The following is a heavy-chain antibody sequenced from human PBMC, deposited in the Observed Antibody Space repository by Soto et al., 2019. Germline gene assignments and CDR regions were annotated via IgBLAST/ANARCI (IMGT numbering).Heavy chain of an antibody. D-gene: IGHD2-2*02. Sequence: SVKVSCKASGGTFSSYAIIWVRQAPGQGLEWMGGIIPIFGTANYAQKFQGRVTITADESTSTAYMELSSLRSEDTAVYYCARGSREVQAAIVSSLQPRYYSYGMDVWGQGTTVTVSS. CDR3: ARGSREVQAAIVSSLQPRYYSYGMDV. CDR2: IIPIFGTA. V-gene: IGHV1-69*13. J-gene: IGHJ6*02. CDR1: GGTFSSYA.